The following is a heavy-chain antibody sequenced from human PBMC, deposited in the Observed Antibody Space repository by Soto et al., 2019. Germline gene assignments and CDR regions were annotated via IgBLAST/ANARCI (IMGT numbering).Heavy chain of an antibody. V-gene: IGHV3-53*01. CDR1: GFTVSNNH. J-gene: IGHJ4*02. CDR3: AGRLTTAASLDY. Sequence: VQLVESGGGLIQPGGSLRLSCAASGFTVSNNHMTWVRQAAGKGLELVSFVHGGGNTSYADSVKGRFTISRDNSKNTLYLQMDSLRAEDTAIYYCAGRLTTAASLDYGGRGTLVTVSS. D-gene: IGHD3-16*01. CDR2: VHGGGNT.